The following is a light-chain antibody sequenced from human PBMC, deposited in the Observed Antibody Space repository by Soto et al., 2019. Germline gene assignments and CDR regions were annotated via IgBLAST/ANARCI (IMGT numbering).Light chain of an antibody. J-gene: IGLJ1*01. Sequence: QSALTQPASVSGSPGQSITISCTGTSSDVGGYNYVSWYQQHPGKAPKLLINDVSNRPSGISDRFSGSKSGNTASLTISGLQAEDEADYYCSSYTSSTINVFGTGTKVTVL. V-gene: IGLV2-14*03. CDR1: SSDVGGYNY. CDR3: SSYTSSTINV. CDR2: DVS.